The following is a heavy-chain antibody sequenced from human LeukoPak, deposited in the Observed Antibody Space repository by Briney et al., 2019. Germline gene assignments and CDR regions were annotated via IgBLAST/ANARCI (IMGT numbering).Heavy chain of an antibody. CDR3: ARDNRGSSWYFDY. J-gene: IGHJ4*02. Sequence: GGSLRLSCAASGFTFSSYEMNWVRQAPGKGLEWVSYISSSGRTIYYADSVRGRFTISRDNAKNSLYLQMNSLRAEDTAVYYCARDNRGSSWYFDYWGQGTLVTVSS. CDR1: GFTFSSYE. CDR2: ISSSGRTI. V-gene: IGHV3-48*03. D-gene: IGHD6-13*01.